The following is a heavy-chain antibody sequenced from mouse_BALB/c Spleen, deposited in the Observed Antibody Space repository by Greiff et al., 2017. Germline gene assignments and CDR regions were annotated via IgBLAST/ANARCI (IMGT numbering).Heavy chain of an antibody. CDR2: IDPENGDT. Sequence: VQLQQSGAELVRSGASVKLSCTASGFNIKDYYMHWVKQRPEQGLEWIGWIDPENGDTEYAPKFQGKATMTADTSSNTAYLQLSSLTPEDTAVYYCNANYGSSYLYYFDYWGQGTTLTVSS. CDR3: NANYGSSYLYYFDY. D-gene: IGHD1-1*01. V-gene: IGHV14-4*02. CDR1: GFNIKDYY. J-gene: IGHJ2*01.